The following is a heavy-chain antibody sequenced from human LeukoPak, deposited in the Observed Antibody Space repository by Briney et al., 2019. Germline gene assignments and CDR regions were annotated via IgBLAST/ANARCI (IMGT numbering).Heavy chain of an antibody. CDR3: ARGRQRDGYNSDAFDI. CDR2: IYTSGST. D-gene: IGHD5-24*01. V-gene: IGHV4-61*02. CDR1: GGSISSSSYY. J-gene: IGHJ3*02. Sequence: SETLSLTCTVSGGSISSSSYYWSWIRQPAGKGLEWIGRIYTSGSTNYNPSLKSRVTISVDTSKNQFSLKLSSVTAADTAVYYCARGRQRDGYNSDAFDIWGQGTMVTVSS.